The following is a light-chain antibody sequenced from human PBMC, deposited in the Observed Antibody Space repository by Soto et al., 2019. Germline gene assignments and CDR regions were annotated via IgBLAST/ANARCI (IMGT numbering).Light chain of an antibody. Sequence: QSALTQPPSASGSPGQSVTISCTGTSSDVGGYNYVSWYQQHPGKAPKLMIYEVSKRPSGVPDRFSGSKSGNTASLTVSGLQAEDEDDYYCSSYAGSNILFGGGTKVTVL. CDR2: EVS. J-gene: IGLJ2*01. V-gene: IGLV2-8*01. CDR3: SSYAGSNIL. CDR1: SSDVGGYNY.